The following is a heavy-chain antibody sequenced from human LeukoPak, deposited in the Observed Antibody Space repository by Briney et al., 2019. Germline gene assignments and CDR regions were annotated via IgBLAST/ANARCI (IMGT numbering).Heavy chain of an antibody. D-gene: IGHD6-13*01. CDR3: AFFAAEYDY. CDR1: GGSFSGYY. Sequence: SETLSLTCAVYGGSFSGYYWSWIRQPPGKGLEWIGEINHSGSTNYDPSLKSRVTISVDTSKNQFSLKLSSVTAADTAVYYCAFFAAEYDYWGQGTLVTVSS. J-gene: IGHJ4*02. V-gene: IGHV4-34*01. CDR2: INHSGST.